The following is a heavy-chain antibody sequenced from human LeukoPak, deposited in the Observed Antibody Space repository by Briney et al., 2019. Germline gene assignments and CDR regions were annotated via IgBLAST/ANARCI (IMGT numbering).Heavy chain of an antibody. CDR2: ISSSSSTI. CDR3: ARDQGDGCNEYLDY. CDR1: GFTFSSYN. J-gene: IGHJ4*02. Sequence: PGGSLRLSCAASGFTFSSYNMNWVRQAPGKGLEWVSYISSSSSTIYYADSVKGRFTISRDNAKNSLYLQMNSLRAEDTAVYYCARDQGDGCNEYLDYWGQGTLVTVSS. V-gene: IGHV3-48*01. D-gene: IGHD5-24*01.